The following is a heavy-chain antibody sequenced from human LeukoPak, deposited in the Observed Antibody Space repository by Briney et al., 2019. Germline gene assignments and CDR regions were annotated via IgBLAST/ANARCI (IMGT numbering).Heavy chain of an antibody. Sequence: PGRSLRLSCAASGFTFSSYAMHWVRQAPGKGLEWVAVISYDGSNKYYADSVKGRFTISRDNSKNTPYLQMNSLRAEDTAVYYCAREYDDYGDYVTFDYWGQGTLVTVSS. CDR3: AREYDDYGDYVTFDY. D-gene: IGHD4-17*01. CDR2: ISYDGSNK. V-gene: IGHV3-30-3*01. J-gene: IGHJ4*02. CDR1: GFTFSSYA.